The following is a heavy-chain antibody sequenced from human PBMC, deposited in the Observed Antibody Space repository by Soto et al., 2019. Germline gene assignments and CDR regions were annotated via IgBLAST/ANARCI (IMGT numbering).Heavy chain of an antibody. CDR1: GFTFSDYY. CDR2: INSSGSSI. CDR3: ARTGGSGSYYKAVPFFYYYYGMDV. J-gene: IGHJ6*02. D-gene: IGHD3-10*01. Sequence: GGSLRLSCAASGFTFSDYYMSWIRQAPGKGLEWVSYINSSGSSIYYADSVKGRFTISRDNAKNTLYLQMNSLRAEDTAVYYCARTGGSGSYYKAVPFFYYYYGMDVWGQGTTVTVSS. V-gene: IGHV3-11*04.